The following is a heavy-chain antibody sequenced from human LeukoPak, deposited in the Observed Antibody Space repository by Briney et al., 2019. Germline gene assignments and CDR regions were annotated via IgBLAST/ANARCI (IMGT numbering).Heavy chain of an antibody. CDR2: INPNSGGT. CDR1: GYTFTGYY. V-gene: IGHV1-2*02. J-gene: IGHJ5*02. CDR3: ARGGRLYYDFWSGYHWFDP. Sequence: ASVKVSCKASGYTFTGYYMHWVRQAPGQGLEWMGWINPNSGGTNYAQRFQGRVTMTRDTSISTAYMELSRLRSDDTAVYYCARGGRLYYDFWSGYHWFDPWGQGTLVTVSS. D-gene: IGHD3-3*01.